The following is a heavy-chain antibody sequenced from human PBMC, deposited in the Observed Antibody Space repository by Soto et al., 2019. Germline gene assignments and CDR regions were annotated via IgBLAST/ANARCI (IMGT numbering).Heavy chain of an antibody. CDR2: IYETGST. V-gene: IGHV4-39*01. Sequence: KPSETLSLTCSVSGGSISSSSSYWGWIRQPPGKGLEWIGDIYETGSTYYNPSLKSRVTIYVDTSMKQFSLRLNSVTAADTATSYCVRLTARTSGASHTRSNCLVSWGQGILVTVSS. J-gene: IGHJ5*01. CDR1: GGSISSSSSY. CDR3: VRLTARTSGASHTRSNCLVS. D-gene: IGHD1-26*01.